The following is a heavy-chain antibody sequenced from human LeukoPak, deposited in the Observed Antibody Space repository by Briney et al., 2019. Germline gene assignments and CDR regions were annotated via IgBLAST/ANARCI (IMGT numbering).Heavy chain of an antibody. V-gene: IGHV3-23*01. CDR3: AKAGGPYYRNWFDP. CDR1: GFTFSSYA. D-gene: IGHD3-10*01. Sequence: GGSLRLSCAASGFTFSSYAMNWVRQAPGKGLEWVSAISGSGGSTYYADSVKGRFTISRDNSKNTLYLQMNSLRAEDTAVYYCAKAGGPYYRNWFDPWGQGTLVTVSS. J-gene: IGHJ5*02. CDR2: ISGSGGST.